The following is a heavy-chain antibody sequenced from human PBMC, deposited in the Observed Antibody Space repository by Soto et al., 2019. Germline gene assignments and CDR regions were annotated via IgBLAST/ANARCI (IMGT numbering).Heavy chain of an antibody. CDR3: ARTAYYYDRSGYYFAC. Sequence: ESGGGVVQPGRSLRLSCAASGCTFSSYGMHWVRQAPGKGLAWVAVIWYDGRNTYYADSVKCRFTISRDNSKNTLYLQRNSLRAADAAVYCCARTAYYYDRSGYYFACWGQGPLVTVSS. CDR1: GCTFSSYG. V-gene: IGHV3-33*01. D-gene: IGHD3-22*01. CDR2: IWYDGRNT. J-gene: IGHJ4*02.